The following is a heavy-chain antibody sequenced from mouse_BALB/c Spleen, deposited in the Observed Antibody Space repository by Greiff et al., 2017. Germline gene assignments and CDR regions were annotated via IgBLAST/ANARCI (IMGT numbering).Heavy chain of an antibody. CDR1: GYTFTSYW. CDR3: TRGGVDY. J-gene: IGHJ2*01. Sequence: VQLQQPGAELVRPGASVKLSCKASGYTFTSYWINWVKQRPGQGLEWIGNIYPSDSYTNYNQKFKDQATLTVDKSSSTAYLQLSSPTSEDSAVYYCTRGGVDYWGQGTTLTVSS. V-gene: IGHV1-69*02. CDR2: IYPSDSYT.